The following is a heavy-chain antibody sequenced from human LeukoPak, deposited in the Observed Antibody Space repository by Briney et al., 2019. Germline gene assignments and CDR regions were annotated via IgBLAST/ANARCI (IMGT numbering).Heavy chain of an antibody. CDR2: ISGSGGST. Sequence: GGSLRLSCAASGFTFSSYAMSWVRQAPGKGLEWVSAISGSGGSTYYADSVKGRFTFSRDNSKNTLYLQMNSLRAEDTAVYYCAKDPSWDGLSSSFDYWGQGTLVTVSP. J-gene: IGHJ4*02. CDR1: GFTFSSYA. D-gene: IGHD6-6*01. CDR3: AKDPSWDGLSSSFDY. V-gene: IGHV3-23*01.